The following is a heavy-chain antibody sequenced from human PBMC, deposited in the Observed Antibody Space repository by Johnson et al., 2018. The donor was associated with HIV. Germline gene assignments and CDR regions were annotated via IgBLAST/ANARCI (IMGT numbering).Heavy chain of an antibody. Sequence: QVQLVESGGGVVQPGRSLRLSCAASGFTFSSYAMHWVRQAPGKGLEWVAVISYDGSNKYYADSVKGRFTISRDNAKNSLYLQMNSLRAEDTAVYYCARGIVGAEEGAFDIWGQGTLVTVSS. CDR1: GFTFSSYA. V-gene: IGHV3-30*04. CDR3: ARGIVGAEEGAFDI. J-gene: IGHJ3*02. CDR2: ISYDGSNK. D-gene: IGHD1-26*01.